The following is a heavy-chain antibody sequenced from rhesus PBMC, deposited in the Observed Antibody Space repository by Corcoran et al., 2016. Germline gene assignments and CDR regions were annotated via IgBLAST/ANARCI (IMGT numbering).Heavy chain of an antibody. CDR2: INGNRVNT. CDR3: ARARGSSRMITGGWDV. V-gene: IGHV4-80*01. Sequence: QVQLQESGPGLVKPSETLSLTCAVSGASISSYWWNWIRQPPGKGLEWIGEINGNRVNTNTNPSLTRRVTISKGASKDQFSLKLSAVAAADTAVYYCARARGSSRMITGGWDVWGRGVLVTVSS. CDR1: GASISSYW. J-gene: IGHJ5-2*02. D-gene: IGHD3-9*01.